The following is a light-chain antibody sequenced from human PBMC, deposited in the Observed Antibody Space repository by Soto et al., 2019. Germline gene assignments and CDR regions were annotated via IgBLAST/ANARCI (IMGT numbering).Light chain of an antibody. CDR2: RAS. J-gene: IGKJ1*01. CDR3: QHYGASPWT. V-gene: IGKV3-20*01. Sequence: VMTQSPATLSVSPGEGATLSCRASQSVSSNLVWYQQKPGQAPRVLIYRASIRATGISDRFSGSGSGTDFTLTISRLEPEDFAVYYCQHYGASPWTFGQGTKVDIK. CDR1: QSVSSN.